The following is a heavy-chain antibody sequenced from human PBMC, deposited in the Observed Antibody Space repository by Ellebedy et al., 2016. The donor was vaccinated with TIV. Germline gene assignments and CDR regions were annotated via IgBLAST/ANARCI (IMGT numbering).Heavy chain of an antibody. CDR3: ASGLTGDYGAFDV. Sequence: PGGSLRLSCAASGFMFWRRWMSWVRQAPGKGLEWVANIADDGREENYVDSVRGRFTISRDNAKNLLSLHMNTLRAVDTAVYYCASGLTGDYGAFDVWGPGTMVTVSS. V-gene: IGHV3-7*03. D-gene: IGHD4-17*01. CDR2: IADDGREE. CDR1: GFMFWRRW. J-gene: IGHJ3*01.